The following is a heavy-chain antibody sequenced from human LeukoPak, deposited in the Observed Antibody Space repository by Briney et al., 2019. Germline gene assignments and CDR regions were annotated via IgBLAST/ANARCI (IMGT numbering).Heavy chain of an antibody. CDR1: GGSISSYY. V-gene: IGHV4-59*01. CDR3: ARARLIYCSGGSCYPKYYYYYGMDV. D-gene: IGHD2-15*01. Sequence: SETLSLTCTVSGGSISSYYWSWIRQPPGKGLEWIGYIYYSGSANYNPSLKSRVTISVDTSKNQFSLKLSSVTAADTAVYYCARARLIYCSGGSCYPKYYYYYGMDVWGQGTTVTVSS. J-gene: IGHJ6*02. CDR2: IYYSGSA.